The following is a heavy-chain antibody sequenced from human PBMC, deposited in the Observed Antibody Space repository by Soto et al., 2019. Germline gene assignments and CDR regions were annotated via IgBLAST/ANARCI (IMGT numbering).Heavy chain of an antibody. CDR3: ARDIQPRRDGYNSFDY. V-gene: IGHV1-58*01. Sequence: SVKVSCKASGFTLSSSAVQWVRQARGQRLEWMGWIVAGSGNTHYAQRFQERVSITRDMSTSTAYMELSSLRSEDTAVYYCARDIQPRRDGYNSFDYWGQGTLVTVSS. D-gene: IGHD5-12*01. J-gene: IGHJ4*02. CDR1: GFTLSSSA. CDR2: IVAGSGNT.